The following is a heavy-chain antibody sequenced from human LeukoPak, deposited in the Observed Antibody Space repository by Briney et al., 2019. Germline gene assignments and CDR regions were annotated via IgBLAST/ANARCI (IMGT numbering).Heavy chain of an antibody. D-gene: IGHD3-16*02. CDR1: GYSFTSYW. CDR2: IYPGDSDT. Sequence: GESLKISCKGSGYSFTSYWIGWVRQMPGKGLEWMGIIYPGDSDTRYSPSFQGQVTISADKSISTAYLQWSSLKASDTAMYYCARNNWYYDYVWGSYRDYYFDYWGQGTLVTVSS. CDR3: ARNNWYYDYVWGSYRDYYFDY. J-gene: IGHJ4*02. V-gene: IGHV5-51*01.